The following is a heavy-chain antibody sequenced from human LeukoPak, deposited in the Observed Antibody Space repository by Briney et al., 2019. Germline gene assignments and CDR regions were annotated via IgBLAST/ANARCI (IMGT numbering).Heavy chain of an antibody. D-gene: IGHD2-15*01. CDR2: SSSQRAI. CDR3: AGRASDSYLLY. V-gene: IGHV3-11*01. Sequence: GGSLRLSCAASGFTFSDFYMISSSQRAINYGDAVKGRFTTSRDNAKNSLFLQMNSLRAEDTAVYYCAGRASDSYLLYWGQGILVTVSA. CDR1: GFTFSDFY. J-gene: IGHJ4*02.